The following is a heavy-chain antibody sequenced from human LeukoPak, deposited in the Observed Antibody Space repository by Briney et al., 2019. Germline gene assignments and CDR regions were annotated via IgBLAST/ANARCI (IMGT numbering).Heavy chain of an antibody. V-gene: IGHV4-59*01. J-gene: IGHJ4*02. CDR2: FFYSGST. D-gene: IGHD2-8*01. CDR1: GGSISNYY. Sequence: SETLSLTCTVSGGSISNYYWSWIRQPPGKGLEWIGYFFYSGSTNYNPSLKSRVTISVDTSKNQFSLKLTSVTAADTAVYYCARGICTNGVYSFHPFDYWGQGTLVTVSS. CDR3: ARGICTNGVYSFHPFDY.